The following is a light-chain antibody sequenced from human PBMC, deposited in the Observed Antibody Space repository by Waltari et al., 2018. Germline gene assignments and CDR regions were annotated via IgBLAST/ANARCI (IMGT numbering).Light chain of an antibody. CDR3: QQRSNWPFT. CDR2: DAS. J-gene: IGKJ2*01. V-gene: IGKV3-11*01. CDR1: QSVSSY. Sequence: EIVLTQSPVTLSLSPGERATLSCRASQSVSSYLAWYQQKPGQAPRLPIYDASNRATGIPARFSGSGSGTDFTLTISSLEPEDFAVYYCQQRSNWPFTFGQGTKLEIK.